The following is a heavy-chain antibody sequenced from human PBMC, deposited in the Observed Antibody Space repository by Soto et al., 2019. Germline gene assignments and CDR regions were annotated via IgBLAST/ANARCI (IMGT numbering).Heavy chain of an antibody. D-gene: IGHD4-4*01. CDR3: ARDYTNRAGRGFDS. Sequence: SETLSLTCTVSGGSINNYYWSWVRQPAGKGLEWIGRIYISGAANYNPSLKSQVTMSVDTSKNQFSLKLRSVTAADTAVYYRARDYTNRAGRGFDSWGQGTLVTVSS. J-gene: IGHJ5*01. CDR2: IYISGAA. V-gene: IGHV4-4*07. CDR1: GGSINNYY.